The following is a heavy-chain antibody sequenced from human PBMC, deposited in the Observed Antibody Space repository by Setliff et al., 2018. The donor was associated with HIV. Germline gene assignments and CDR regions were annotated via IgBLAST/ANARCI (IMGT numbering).Heavy chain of an antibody. V-gene: IGHV7-4-1*02. J-gene: IGHJ4*02. CDR2: INTNTGNP. Sequence: GASVKVSCKASRYTFTTYAMNWVRQAPGQGLEWMGWINTNTGNPTYAQGFTGRFVFSLDTSVSTAYLQISSLKAEDTAVYYCARDTSSGGYYFDYWGQGTLVTVSS. CDR3: ARDTSSGGYYFDY. D-gene: IGHD6-19*01. CDR1: RYTFTTYA.